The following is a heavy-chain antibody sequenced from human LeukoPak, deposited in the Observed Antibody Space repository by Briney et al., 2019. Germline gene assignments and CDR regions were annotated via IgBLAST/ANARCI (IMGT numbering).Heavy chain of an antibody. J-gene: IGHJ4*02. CDR1: GFTVSNNY. CDR3: ARGTGNYYGY. V-gene: IGHV3-66*01. CDR2: IYNGGST. D-gene: IGHD3/OR15-3a*01. Sequence: GGSLRLSCAASGFTVSNNYMSWVRQAPGKGLEWVSIIYNGGSTYYTDSVKGRFTISRDNSKNTLYLQMNSLRAEDTAVYYCARGTGNYYGYWGQGTLVTVSS.